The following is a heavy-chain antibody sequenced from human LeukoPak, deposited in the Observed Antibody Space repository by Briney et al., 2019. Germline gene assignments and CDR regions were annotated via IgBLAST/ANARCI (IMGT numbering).Heavy chain of an antibody. V-gene: IGHV5-51*01. CDR1: GYSFTSYW. CDR2: IYPGDSDT. Sequence: GESLKISCKGSGYSFTSYWIGWVRQMPGKGLEWMGIIYPGDSDTRYSPSFQGQVTISADKSISTAYLQWSSLKASDTAMYYCARGYYYDSSGYPPFDYWGQGTLVTVSS. D-gene: IGHD3-22*01. J-gene: IGHJ4*02. CDR3: ARGYYYDSSGYPPFDY.